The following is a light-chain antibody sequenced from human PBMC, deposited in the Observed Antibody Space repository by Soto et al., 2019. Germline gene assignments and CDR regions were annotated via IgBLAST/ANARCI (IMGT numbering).Light chain of an antibody. CDR2: WAS. Sequence: DIVMTQSPDSLAVSLGERATVNCKSSQSVLHRSSNKNFLAWYQQKPGQPPKLLISWASTRESGVPDRFSGSGSETDCALSISSVQAEDVAVYFCQHYYNTPSTFGQGTKVEIK. CDR1: QSVLHRSSNKNF. CDR3: QHYYNTPST. V-gene: IGKV4-1*01. J-gene: IGKJ1*01.